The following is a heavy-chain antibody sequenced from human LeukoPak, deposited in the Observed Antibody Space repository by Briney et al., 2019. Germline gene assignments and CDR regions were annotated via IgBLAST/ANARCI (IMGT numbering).Heavy chain of an antibody. J-gene: IGHJ4*02. Sequence: GGSLRLSCAASGFTSSSYWMSWVRQAPGKGLEWVANIKQDGSEKYYVDSVKGRFTISRDNAKNSLYLQMNSLRAEDTAVYYCARALFDYWGQGTLVTVSS. CDR3: ARALFDY. CDR1: GFTSSSYW. V-gene: IGHV3-7*04. CDR2: IKQDGSEK.